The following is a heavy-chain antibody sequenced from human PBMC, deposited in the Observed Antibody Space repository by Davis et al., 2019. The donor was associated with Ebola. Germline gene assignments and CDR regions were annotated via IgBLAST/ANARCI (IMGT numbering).Heavy chain of an antibody. CDR3: ARGELELPFDY. CDR2: INPNSGGT. Sequence: ASVKVSCKASGYSFSGFYIHWVRQAPGQGLEWMGWINPNSGGTNYAQKFQGRVTMTRDTSTSTVYMELSSLRSEDTAVYYCARGELELPFDYWGQGTLVTVSS. D-gene: IGHD1-7*01. CDR1: GYSFSGFY. V-gene: IGHV1-2*02. J-gene: IGHJ4*02.